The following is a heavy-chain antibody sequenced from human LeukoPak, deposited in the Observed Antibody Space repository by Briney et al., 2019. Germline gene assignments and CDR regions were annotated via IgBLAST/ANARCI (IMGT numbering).Heavy chain of an antibody. CDR3: AGGSYGYD. Sequence: GASVKVSCKASGYTFTDYYLHWVRQAPGQGLEWVGWINPNPNSGGTSYAQKFQGRVTMTRDTSINTAYMELSGLRSDDTAVYFCAGGSYGYDWGQGTLVTVSS. J-gene: IGHJ4*02. CDR1: GYTFTDYY. V-gene: IGHV1-2*02. D-gene: IGHD1-26*01. CDR2: INPNPNSGGT.